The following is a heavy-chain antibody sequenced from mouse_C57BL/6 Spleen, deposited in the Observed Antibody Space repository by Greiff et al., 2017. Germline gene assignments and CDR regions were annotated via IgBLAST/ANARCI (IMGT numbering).Heavy chain of an antibody. D-gene: IGHD1-1*02. Sequence: VMLVESGAELVRPGTSVKVSCKASGYAFTNYLIEWVKQRPGQGLEWIGVINPGSGGTNYNEKFKGKATLTADKSSSTAYMQLNSLTSEDSAVYFCARYGGNYSYWGQGTTLTVSS. CDR2: INPGSGGT. CDR3: ARYGGNYSY. V-gene: IGHV1-54*01. J-gene: IGHJ2*01. CDR1: GYAFTNYL.